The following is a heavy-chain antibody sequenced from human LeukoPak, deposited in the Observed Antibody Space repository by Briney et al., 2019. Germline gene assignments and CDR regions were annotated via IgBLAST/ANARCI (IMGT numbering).Heavy chain of an antibody. J-gene: IGHJ6*02. Sequence: PGGSLRLSCAASGITFSSYSMNWVRQAPGKGLEWVSSISSSSSYIYYADSVKGRFTISRDNAKNSLYLQMNSLRAEDTAVYYCARVPPYYYYYGMDVWAKGPRSPSP. CDR2: ISSSSSYI. CDR3: ARVPPYYYYYGMDV. V-gene: IGHV3-21*01. CDR1: GITFSSYS.